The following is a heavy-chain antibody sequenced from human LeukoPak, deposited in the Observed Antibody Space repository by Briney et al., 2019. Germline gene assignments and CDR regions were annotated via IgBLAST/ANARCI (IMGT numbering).Heavy chain of an antibody. J-gene: IGHJ3*02. V-gene: IGHV3-74*01. CDR1: GFTFNKHW. Sequence: PGGSLRLSCAASGFTFNKHWMHWVRQAPGKGLVWVSRINSDGSSTSYADSVKGRFTISRDNAKNTLFLQMNSLRAEVTAVYYCARTGTAMVSAFDIWGQGTLVTASS. D-gene: IGHD5-18*01. CDR2: INSDGSST. CDR3: ARTGTAMVSAFDI.